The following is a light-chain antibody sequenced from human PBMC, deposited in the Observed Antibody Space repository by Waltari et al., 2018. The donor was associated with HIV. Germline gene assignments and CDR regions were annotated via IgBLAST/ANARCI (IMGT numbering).Light chain of an antibody. CDR1: SSHIEAGQA. J-gene: IGLJ2*01. CDR2: ANI. CDR3: QSYDSSLSAYVV. V-gene: IGLV1-40*01. Sequence: QSVLTQPPSASGAPGQRVTISCPGPSSHIEAGQAVPWYQQLPGTAPKLLIYANIHRPSGVPDRFSVSKSATSASLAITGLQAEDEADYFCQSYDSSLSAYVVFGGGTKLTVL.